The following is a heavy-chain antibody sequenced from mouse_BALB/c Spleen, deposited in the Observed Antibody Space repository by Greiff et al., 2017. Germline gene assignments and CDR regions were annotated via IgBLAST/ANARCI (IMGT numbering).Heavy chain of an antibody. CDR1: GFNIKDTY. CDR3: ARGLQAWFAY. D-gene: IGHD2-4*01. Sequence: EVMLVESGAELVKPGASVKLSCTASGFNIKDTYMHWVKQRPEQGLEWIGRIDPANGNTKYDPKFQGKATITADTSSNTAYLQLSSLTSEDTAVYYCARGLQAWFAYWGQGTLVTVSA. V-gene: IGHV14-3*02. CDR2: IDPANGNT. J-gene: IGHJ3*01.